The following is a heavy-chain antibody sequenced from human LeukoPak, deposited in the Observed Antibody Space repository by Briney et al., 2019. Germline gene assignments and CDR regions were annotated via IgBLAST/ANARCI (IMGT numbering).Heavy chain of an antibody. D-gene: IGHD2-15*01. J-gene: IGHJ5*02. CDR3: ARDSPWLYCSGGSCYQGIIWFDP. Sequence: ASVKVSCKASGYTFTSYGISWVRQAPGQGLEWMGWISAYNGNTNYAQKLQGRVTMTTDTSTSTAYMALRSLRSDDTAAYHFARDSPWLYCSGGSCYQGIIWFDPWGQGTLVTVSS. CDR1: GYTFTSYG. V-gene: IGHV1-18*01. CDR2: ISAYNGNT.